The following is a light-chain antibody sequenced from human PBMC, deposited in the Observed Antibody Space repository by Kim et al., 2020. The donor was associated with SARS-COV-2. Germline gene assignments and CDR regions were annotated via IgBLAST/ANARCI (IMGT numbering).Light chain of an antibody. CDR3: AAWDDSLNGPV. CDR2: NNN. Sequence: GQRVTISCSVSSSNIGSDTVDWYKNLPGAAPQRLIYNNNQRPSGVPDRFSASKSGTSASLAISGLQSEDEADYYCAAWDDSLNGPVFGGGTKLTVL. J-gene: IGLJ3*02. CDR1: SSNIGSDT. V-gene: IGLV1-44*01.